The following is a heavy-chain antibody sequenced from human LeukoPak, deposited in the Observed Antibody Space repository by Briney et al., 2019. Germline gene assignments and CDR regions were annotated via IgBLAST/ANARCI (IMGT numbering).Heavy chain of an antibody. Sequence: PGGSLRLSCAASGFTFSSYWMHWVRQAPGKGLVWVSRIKSAGSTTTYADSVKGRFTISRDNAKNTLYLQMNSLRAEDTAVYYCARVVDTHFDYWGQGTLVTVSS. V-gene: IGHV3-74*01. CDR2: IKSAGSTT. CDR1: GFTFSSYW. CDR3: ARVVDTHFDY. J-gene: IGHJ4*02. D-gene: IGHD5-18*01.